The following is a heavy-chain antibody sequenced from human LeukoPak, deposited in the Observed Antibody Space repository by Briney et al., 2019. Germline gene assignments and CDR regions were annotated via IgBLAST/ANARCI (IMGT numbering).Heavy chain of an antibody. D-gene: IGHD6-19*01. CDR3: ASQTPRRLPIAVADYFDY. Sequence: GGSLRLSCAASGFTFSNYGMHWVRQAPGKGLEWVAVISYDGSNKYYADSVKGRFTISRDNSKNTLYLQMNSLRAEDTAVYYCASQTPRRLPIAVADYFDYWGRGTLVTVSS. CDR2: ISYDGSNK. J-gene: IGHJ4*02. V-gene: IGHV3-30*03. CDR1: GFTFSNYG.